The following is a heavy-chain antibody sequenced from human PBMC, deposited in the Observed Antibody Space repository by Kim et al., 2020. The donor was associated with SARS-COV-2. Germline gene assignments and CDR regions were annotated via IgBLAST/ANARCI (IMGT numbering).Heavy chain of an antibody. V-gene: IGHV3-30-3*01. Sequence: GRSLRLSCAASGFTFSSYAMHWVRQAPGKGLEWVALISYDGSNKYYADSVRGRFTISRDNSKNTLYLQMNSLRAEDTAVYYCARDSGSYLDYWGQGTLVT. J-gene: IGHJ4*02. CDR2: ISYDGSNK. D-gene: IGHD1-26*01. CDR1: GFTFSSYA. CDR3: ARDSGSYLDY.